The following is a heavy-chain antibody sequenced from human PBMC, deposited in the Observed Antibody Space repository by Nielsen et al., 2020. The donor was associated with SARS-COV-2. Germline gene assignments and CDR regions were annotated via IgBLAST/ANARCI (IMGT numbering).Heavy chain of an antibody. V-gene: IGHV3-21*01. CDR1: GFTFSSYS. CDR3: ASLIVVVPAGWFDP. Sequence: GESLKISCAASGFTFSSYSMNWVCQAPGKGLEWVSSISSSSSYIYYADSVKGRFTISRDNAKNSLYLQMNSLRAEDTAVYYCASLIVVVPAGWFDPWGQGTLVTVSS. D-gene: IGHD2-2*01. J-gene: IGHJ5*02. CDR2: ISSSSSYI.